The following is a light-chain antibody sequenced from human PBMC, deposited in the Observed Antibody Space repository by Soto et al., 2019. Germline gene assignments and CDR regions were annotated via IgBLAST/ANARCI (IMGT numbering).Light chain of an antibody. CDR1: HIINNNY. CDR3: QQYHDWPLT. V-gene: IGKV3-20*01. CDR2: GAS. Sequence: EIVLTQSPGPLSLSPGEGAILSCKSSHIINNNYLAWYQQKPGQTPRLLIYGASTRATGIPDTFSGGGSATECTLTISSLQSEDVVVYYCQQYHDWPLTLGGGTKVDIK. J-gene: IGKJ4*01.